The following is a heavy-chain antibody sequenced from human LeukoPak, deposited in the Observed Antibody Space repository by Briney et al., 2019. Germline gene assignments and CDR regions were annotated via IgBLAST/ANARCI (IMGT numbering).Heavy chain of an antibody. Sequence: GGSLRLSCAASFIFSTYAMNWVRQAPGKGLEWVSAISDSGGITYYADPVKGRFTISRDNSKNTLYLQMNSLRAEDTAIYYCAKASAVRGYYYYGMDVWGQGTTVTVSS. V-gene: IGHV3-23*01. CDR3: AKASAVRGYYYYGMDV. J-gene: IGHJ6*02. CDR1: FIFSTYA. CDR2: ISDSGGIT. D-gene: IGHD3-10*02.